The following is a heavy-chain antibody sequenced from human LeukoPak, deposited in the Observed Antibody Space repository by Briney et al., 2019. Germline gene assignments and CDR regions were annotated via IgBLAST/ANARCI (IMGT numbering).Heavy chain of an antibody. CDR1: GYSFTTYR. J-gene: IGHJ4*02. CDR3: ARHGPEKRPQD. Sequence: GESLKISCKGSGYSFTTYRIGWVRQMPGKGLEWMGVISPGDSDTRYSPSFQGQVTISADKSISTAYLQWSSLKASDTAMYYCARHGPEKRPQDWGQGTLVTVSS. D-gene: IGHD5-24*01. V-gene: IGHV5-51*01. CDR2: ISPGDSDT.